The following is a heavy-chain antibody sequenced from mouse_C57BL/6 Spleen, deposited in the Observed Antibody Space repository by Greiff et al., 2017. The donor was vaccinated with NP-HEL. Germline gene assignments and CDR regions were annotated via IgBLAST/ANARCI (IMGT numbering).Heavy chain of an antibody. Sequence: VQLQQSGAELVKPGASVKLSCTASGFNIKDYYMHWVKQRTEQGLEWIGRIDPEDGETKYAAKFQGKATITADTSSNTAYLQLSSRTSEDTAVYYCAAAAQATWFAYWGQGTLVTVSA. V-gene: IGHV14-2*01. D-gene: IGHD3-2*02. CDR3: AAAAQATWFAY. CDR1: GFNIKDYY. CDR2: IDPEDGET. J-gene: IGHJ3*01.